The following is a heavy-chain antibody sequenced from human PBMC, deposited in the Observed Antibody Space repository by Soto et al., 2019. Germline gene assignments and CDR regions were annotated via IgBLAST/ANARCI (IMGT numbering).Heavy chain of an antibody. D-gene: IGHD5-12*01. CDR1: GDSSSSINW. V-gene: IGHV4-4*02. CDR2: IYHSGTT. CDR3: ATLSGFFNIGPCDP. Sequence: SETLGLTGDVSGDSSSSINWWSWVRQPPGKGLEWIGEIYHSGTTNYNPALKSRVIMSVDKSKNQFSLKLTSVTAADTAVYYCATLSGFFNIGPCDPCGQGTLVTVS. J-gene: IGHJ5*02.